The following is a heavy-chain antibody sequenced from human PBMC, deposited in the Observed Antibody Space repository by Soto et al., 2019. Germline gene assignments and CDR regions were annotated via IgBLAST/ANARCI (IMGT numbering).Heavy chain of an antibody. J-gene: IGHJ6*02. CDR2: IIPIFGTA. V-gene: IGHV1-69*13. CDR1: GGTFSSYA. CDR3: ARTIVVVPAAILRTYYYYGTDV. D-gene: IGHD2-2*02. Sequence: SVKVSCKASGGTFSSYAISWVRQAPGQGLEWMGGIIPIFGTANYAQKFQGRVTITADESTSTAYMELSSLRSEDTAVYYCARTIVVVPAAILRTYYYYGTDVWGQGTTVTVSS.